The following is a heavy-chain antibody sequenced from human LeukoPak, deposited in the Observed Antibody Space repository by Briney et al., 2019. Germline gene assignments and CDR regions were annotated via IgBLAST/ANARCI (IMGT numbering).Heavy chain of an antibody. V-gene: IGHV3-53*05. J-gene: IGHJ6*03. D-gene: IGHD1-1*01. CDR1: GFTVSSNY. CDR2: IYSGGST. Sequence: PGGSLRLSCAASGFTVSSNYMSWVRQAPGKGLEWVSVIYSGGSTYYADSVKGRFTISRDNSKYTLYLQMNSLRPEDTAVYYCVKGSGNPNYYYYYYMDVWGKGTTVTVSS. CDR3: VKGSGNPNYYYYYYMDV.